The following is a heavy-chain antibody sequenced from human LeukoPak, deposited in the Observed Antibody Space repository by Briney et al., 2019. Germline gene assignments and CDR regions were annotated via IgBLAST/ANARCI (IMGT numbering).Heavy chain of an antibody. CDR2: IYYSGST. V-gene: IGHV4-31*03. CDR1: GDSISSGGYY. Sequence: SHTLSLTCTVSGDSISSGGYYWSWIRQHPGKGLEWIGYIYYSGSTFYNPSLKSRVTISVDTSKNQFSLRLSSVTAADTAVYYCAREPRGGGYSFDYWGQGTLVTVSS. J-gene: IGHJ4*02. D-gene: IGHD5-12*01. CDR3: AREPRGGGYSFDY.